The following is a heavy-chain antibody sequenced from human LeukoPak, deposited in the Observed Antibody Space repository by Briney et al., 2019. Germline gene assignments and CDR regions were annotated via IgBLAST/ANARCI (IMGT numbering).Heavy chain of an antibody. J-gene: IGHJ4*02. D-gene: IGHD3-3*01. V-gene: IGHV4-30-2*05. Sequence: PSQTLSLTCTVSGGSISSGGYYWSWIRQPPGKGLEWIGYIYHSGSTYYNPSLKSRVTISVDTSKNQFSLKLSSVTAADTAVYYCAGTRDHDFWSGPGYWGQGTLVTVSS. CDR1: GGSISSGGYY. CDR2: IYHSGST. CDR3: AGTRDHDFWSGPGY.